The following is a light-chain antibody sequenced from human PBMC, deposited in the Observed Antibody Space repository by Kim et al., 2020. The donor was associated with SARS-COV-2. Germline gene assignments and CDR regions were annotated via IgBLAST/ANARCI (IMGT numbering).Light chain of an antibody. J-gene: IGKJ3*01. CDR1: QSISIW. Sequence: DIQMTQSPSTLSASVGDRVTITCRASQSISIWLAWYQQKPGKSPNLLIYMASRLGSGVPSRFSGSGSGTDFTLTISSLQPDDFATYYCQNYNSYSEVTFGPGTKVDI. CDR2: MAS. V-gene: IGKV1-5*03. CDR3: QNYNSYSEVT.